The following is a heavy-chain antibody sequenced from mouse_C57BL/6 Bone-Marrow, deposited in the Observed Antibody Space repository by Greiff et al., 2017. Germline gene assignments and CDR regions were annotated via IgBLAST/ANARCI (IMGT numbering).Heavy chain of an antibody. Sequence: EVKVVESGGGLVQPGGSLKLSCAASGFTFSDYGMAWVRQAPRKGPEWVAFISNLAYSIYYADTVTGRFTISRENAKNTLYLEMSSLRSEDTAMYDCARTGWSAWFAYWGQGTLVTVSA. CDR2: ISNLAYSI. D-gene: IGHD2-3*01. J-gene: IGHJ3*01. CDR3: ARTGWSAWFAY. CDR1: GFTFSDYG. V-gene: IGHV5-15*01.